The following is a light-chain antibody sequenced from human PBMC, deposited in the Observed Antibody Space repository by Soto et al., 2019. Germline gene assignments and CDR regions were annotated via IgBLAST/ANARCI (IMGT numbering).Light chain of an antibody. Sequence: QSALTQPASVSGSPGQSITISCTGTSSYVGGYIYVSWYQQHPGKAPKLMIYDVTDRPSGVSNRFSGSKSGNTASLTISGLQAEYEADYYCSSYTSSGTLVFGTGTKVTVL. CDR1: SSYVGGYIY. CDR2: DVT. CDR3: SSYTSSGTLV. V-gene: IGLV2-14*01. J-gene: IGLJ1*01.